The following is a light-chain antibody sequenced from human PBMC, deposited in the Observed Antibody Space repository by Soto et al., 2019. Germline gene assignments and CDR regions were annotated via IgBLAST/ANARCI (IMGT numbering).Light chain of an antibody. Sequence: DIHTTQSPATLSASVGDRVTITCRASQSISTWLAWYQQKPGKAPKLLIYWASSLESGVPSRFSGSGSGTEFTLTISSLQPDDFATYYCQHYTTYSGTFGPGTKVDIK. CDR3: QHYTTYSGT. J-gene: IGKJ3*01. V-gene: IGKV1-5*03. CDR2: WAS. CDR1: QSISTW.